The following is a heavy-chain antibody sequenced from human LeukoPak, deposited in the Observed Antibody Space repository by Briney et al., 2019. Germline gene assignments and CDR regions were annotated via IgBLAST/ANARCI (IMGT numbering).Heavy chain of an antibody. J-gene: IGHJ4*02. CDR1: GVTVSSNY. CDR2: IYSGGST. D-gene: IGHD6-13*01. V-gene: IGHV3-66*02. CDR3: ARDLLAAAVDY. Sequence: GGSLRLSCAASGVTVSSNYMSWVRQAPGKGLEWVSVIYSGGSTYYPHSVKGRFTISRDNSKNTLYLQMNSLRAEDTAVYYCARDLLAAAVDYWGQGTLVTVSS.